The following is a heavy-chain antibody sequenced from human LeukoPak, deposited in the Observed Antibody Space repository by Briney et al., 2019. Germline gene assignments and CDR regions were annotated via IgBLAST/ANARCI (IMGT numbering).Heavy chain of an antibody. CDR3: ARGPMTTVTMFFDY. CDR1: GFTVSSNY. V-gene: IGHV3-53*01. J-gene: IGHJ4*02. Sequence: GGSLRLSCAASGFTVSSNYMSWVRQAPGKGLEWVSVIYSGGSTYYADSVKGRFTISRDNSKNTLYLQMNSLRAEDTAVYYCARGPMTTVTMFFDYWGQGTLVTVSS. CDR2: IYSGGST. D-gene: IGHD4-17*01.